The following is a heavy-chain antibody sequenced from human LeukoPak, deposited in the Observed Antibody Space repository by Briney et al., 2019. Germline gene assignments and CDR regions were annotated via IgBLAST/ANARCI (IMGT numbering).Heavy chain of an antibody. CDR3: ARIGGYSYGYGRYYYYYMDV. V-gene: IGHV4-34*01. Sequence: PSETLSLTCTVSGGSISSHYWSWIRQPPGKGLEWIGEINHSGSTNYNPSLKSRVTISVDTSKNQFSLKLSSVAAADTAVYYCARIGGYSYGYGRYYYYYMDVWGKGTTVTVSS. CDR2: INHSGST. CDR1: GGSISSHY. D-gene: IGHD5-18*01. J-gene: IGHJ6*03.